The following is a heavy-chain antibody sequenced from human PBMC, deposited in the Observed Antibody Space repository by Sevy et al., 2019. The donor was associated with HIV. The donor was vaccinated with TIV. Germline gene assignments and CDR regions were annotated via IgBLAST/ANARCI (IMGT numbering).Heavy chain of an antibody. Sequence: SETLSLTCTVSGGSITSLYWNWIRQPPGKGLEWIANIYYNGQINYNPSLKSRVTLSLDTSKNQFSLGLSSVTAEDTAMYYCAGENAWGRGYSWGQGTLVTVSS. CDR2: IYYNGQI. CDR3: AGENAWGRGYS. D-gene: IGHD1-26*01. J-gene: IGHJ4*02. V-gene: IGHV4-59*08. CDR1: GGSITSLY.